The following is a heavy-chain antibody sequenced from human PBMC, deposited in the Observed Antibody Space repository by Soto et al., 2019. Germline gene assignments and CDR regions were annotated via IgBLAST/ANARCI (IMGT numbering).Heavy chain of an antibody. CDR3: AKGTYYYDSSGYEVDY. J-gene: IGHJ4*02. CDR2: ISYDGSNK. D-gene: IGHD3-22*01. CDR1: GFTFSSYG. Sequence: PGGSLRLSCAASGFTFSSYGMHWVRQAPGKGLEWVAVISYDGSNKYYADSVKGRFTISRDNSKNTLYLQMNSLRAEDTAVYYCAKGTYYYDSSGYEVDYWGQGT. V-gene: IGHV3-30*18.